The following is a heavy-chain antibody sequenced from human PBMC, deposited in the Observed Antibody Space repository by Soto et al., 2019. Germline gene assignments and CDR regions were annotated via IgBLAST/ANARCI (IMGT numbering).Heavy chain of an antibody. J-gene: IGHJ4*02. Sequence: PSETLSLTCAVYGGSFSGYYWSWIRQPPGKGLEWIGEINHSGSTNYNPSLKSRVTISVDTSKNQFSLKLSSVTAADTAVYYCARGSSSPHFWGQGTLVTVSS. V-gene: IGHV4-34*01. CDR2: INHSGST. D-gene: IGHD6-6*01. CDR3: ARGSSSPHF. CDR1: GGSFSGYY.